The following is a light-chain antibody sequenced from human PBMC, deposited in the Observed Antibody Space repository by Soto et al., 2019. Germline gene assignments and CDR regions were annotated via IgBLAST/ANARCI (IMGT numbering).Light chain of an antibody. CDR1: QSISSW. J-gene: IGKJ1*01. CDR3: QQYNSYSRT. Sequence: DILMTQFPSTLSASVGDRVTITCRASQSISSWLAWYQQNPGKAPKLLIYKASSLESGVPSRFSGSGSGTEFTLTISSLQPDDFATYYCQQYNSYSRTFGQGTKVDIK. CDR2: KAS. V-gene: IGKV1-5*03.